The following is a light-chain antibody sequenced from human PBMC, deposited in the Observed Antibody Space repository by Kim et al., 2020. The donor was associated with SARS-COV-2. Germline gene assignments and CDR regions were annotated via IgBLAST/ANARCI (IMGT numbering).Light chain of an antibody. CDR2: GAS. Sequence: SPGERAPLSCRASQSVSSNLAWYQQKPGQAPRLLIYGASTRATGIPARFSGSGSGTEFTLTISSLQSEDFAVYYCQQYNNWPPVYTFGQGTKLEIK. V-gene: IGKV3-15*01. CDR1: QSVSSN. J-gene: IGKJ2*01. CDR3: QQYNNWPPVYT.